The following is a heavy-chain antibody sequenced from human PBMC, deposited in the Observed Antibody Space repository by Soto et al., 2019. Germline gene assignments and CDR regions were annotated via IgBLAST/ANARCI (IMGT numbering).Heavy chain of an antibody. CDR2: ISFDETNT. Sequence: GGSLRLSCVASGFTFSSYGTHWVRQAPGKGLEWVAVISFDETNTHYADSEKGRFTISRDNSKNTLYLQMNSLRPEDTAVYYCAKDSSAWTVYYYYYMDVWGKGTTVTVSS. CDR1: GFTFSSYG. J-gene: IGHJ6*03. V-gene: IGHV3-30*18. D-gene: IGHD6-19*01. CDR3: AKDSSAWTVYYYYYMDV.